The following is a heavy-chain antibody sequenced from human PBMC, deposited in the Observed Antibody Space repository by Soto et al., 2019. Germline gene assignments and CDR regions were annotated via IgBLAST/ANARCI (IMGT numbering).Heavy chain of an antibody. CDR1: GGSISSVGYY. V-gene: IGHV4-31*03. CDR3: ARAVRDGYSSGRLDY. Sequence: SEILSLTCSVSGGSISSVGYYWSWIRQHPGKGLEWIGYIYYIGSTYYNPSLKSRVSISVDTSKNQFSLKLNFVTAADTAVYYCARAVRDGYSSGRLDYWGQGTLVTVSS. D-gene: IGHD3-10*01. CDR2: IYYIGST. J-gene: IGHJ4*02.